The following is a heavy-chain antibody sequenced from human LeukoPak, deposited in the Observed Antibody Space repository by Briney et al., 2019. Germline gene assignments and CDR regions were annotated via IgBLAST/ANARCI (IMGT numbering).Heavy chain of an antibody. CDR3: ARVRGNYFPDY. CDR2: IYYSGST. D-gene: IGHD4-11*01. CDR1: GGSISGYY. V-gene: IGHV4-59*01. J-gene: IGHJ4*02. Sequence: SETLSLTCTVSGGSISGYYWSWVRQPPGKGLEWIGYIYYSGSTNYNPSLKSRLTISVDTSKNQFSLKLSSVTAADTAVYYCARVRGNYFPDYWGQGTLVTVSS.